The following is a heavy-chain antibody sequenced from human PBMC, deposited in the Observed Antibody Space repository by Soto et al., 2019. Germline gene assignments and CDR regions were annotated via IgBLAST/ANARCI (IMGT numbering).Heavy chain of an antibody. CDR1: GGSISSYY. V-gene: IGHV4-59*01. D-gene: IGHD3-10*02. CDR3: ASMIGDPVLSFDS. J-gene: IGHJ5*01. CDR2: IFYSGST. Sequence: QVQLQESGPGLVKPSETLSLTCTVSGGSISSYYWSWIRQPPGKGLEWIGFIFYSGSTSYNPSLKCRVHMSIDTSEYQLSLKLKSVTAADSAVYYCASMIGDPVLSFDSWGQGTLVAVSS.